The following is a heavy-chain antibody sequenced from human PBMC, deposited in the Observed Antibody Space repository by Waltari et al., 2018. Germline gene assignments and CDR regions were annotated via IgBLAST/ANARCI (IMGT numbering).Heavy chain of an antibody. CDR3: AKDRVATIKDAFDI. V-gene: IGHV3-9*01. J-gene: IGHJ3*02. D-gene: IGHD5-12*01. Sequence: EVQLVESGGGLVQPGRSLRLSCAASGFTFDDYAMHWVRQAPGKGLEWVSGISWNSGSIGYADSVKGRFTISRDNAKNSLYLQMNSLRAEDTALYYCAKDRVATIKDAFDIWGQGTMVTVSS. CDR2: ISWNSGSI. CDR1: GFTFDDYA.